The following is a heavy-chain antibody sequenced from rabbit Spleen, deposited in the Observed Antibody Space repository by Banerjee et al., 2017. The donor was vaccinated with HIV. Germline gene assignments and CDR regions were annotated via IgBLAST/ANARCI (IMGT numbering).Heavy chain of an antibody. CDR3: ARDTSSSFSSYGMDL. CDR1: GFDFSSSYY. J-gene: IGHJ6*01. V-gene: IGHV1S47*01. D-gene: IGHD1-1*01. CDR2: IYIGDGST. Sequence: QEQLVESGGGLVQPEGSLTLTCKAAGFDFSSSYYMCWVRQAPGKGPEWIACIYIGDGSTYYATWVNGRFTTSRSTSLNTVTLQMTSLTAADTATYFCARDTSSSFSSYGMDLWGQGTLVTVS.